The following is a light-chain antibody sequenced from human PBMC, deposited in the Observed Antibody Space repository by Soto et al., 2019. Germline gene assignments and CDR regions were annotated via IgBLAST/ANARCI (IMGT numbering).Light chain of an antibody. CDR1: QSISNNH. J-gene: IGKJ4*01. CDR2: GTS. V-gene: IGKV3-20*01. Sequence: EIVLTQSPGTLSLSPGERVTLSCRASQSISNNHLAWYQQKPGQAPRLLIHGTSNRATGIPDRFSGSGSGTGFTLTFSRLEPEDFAVYYCEYYGSSITFGGGTKVDIK. CDR3: EYYGSSIT.